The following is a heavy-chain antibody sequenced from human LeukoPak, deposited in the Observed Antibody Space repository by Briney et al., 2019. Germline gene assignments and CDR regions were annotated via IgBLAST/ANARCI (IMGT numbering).Heavy chain of an antibody. V-gene: IGHV3-30*04. CDR1: GFTFSSYA. Sequence: GGSLRLSCAASGFTFSSYAMHWVRQAPGKGLEWGAVISYDGSNKYYADSVKGRFTISRDNSKNTLYLQMNSLRAEDTAVYCCARDHYYGSGSYSYYFDYWGQGTLVTVSS. J-gene: IGHJ4*02. D-gene: IGHD3-10*01. CDR2: ISYDGSNK. CDR3: ARDHYYGSGSYSYYFDY.